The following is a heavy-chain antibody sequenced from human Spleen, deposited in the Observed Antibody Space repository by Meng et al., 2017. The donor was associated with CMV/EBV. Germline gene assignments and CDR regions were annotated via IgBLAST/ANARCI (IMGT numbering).Heavy chain of an antibody. V-gene: IGHV3-48*03. D-gene: IGHD3-22*01. Sequence: GESLKISCAASGFTFSRYEMNWVRQAPGKGLEWVSYISSSGSTIYYADSVKGRFTISRDNAKNSLYLQMNSLRAEDTAIYYCARSSGYFGSAYGIDVWGQGTTVTVSS. CDR2: ISSSGSTI. J-gene: IGHJ6*02. CDR3: ARSSGYFGSAYGIDV. CDR1: GFTFSRYE.